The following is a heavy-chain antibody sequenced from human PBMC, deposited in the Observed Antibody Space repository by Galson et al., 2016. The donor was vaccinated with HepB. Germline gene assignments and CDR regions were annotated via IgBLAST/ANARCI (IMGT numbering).Heavy chain of an antibody. V-gene: IGHV3-23*01. CDR3: ATLWGVSERIRNYGMDV. D-gene: IGHD3-16*01. CDR2: IGGSGETT. CDR1: GLTVRYA. Sequence: LRLSCAASGLTVRYAVSWVRQAPGKGLQWVSSIGGSGETTSYADSVKGRVTISRDNAKNILFLEMNNLRAEDSALYYCATLWGVSERIRNYGMDVWGQGTTVTVSS. J-gene: IGHJ6*02.